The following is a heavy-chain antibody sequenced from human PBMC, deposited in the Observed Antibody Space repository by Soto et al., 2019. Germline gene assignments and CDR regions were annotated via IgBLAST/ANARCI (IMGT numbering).Heavy chain of an antibody. CDR3: AGDWFRWDH. V-gene: IGHV3-30-3*01. CDR1: GFTFSSYA. D-gene: IGHD3-9*01. Sequence: QVQLVESGGGVVQPGRSLRLSCAASGFTFSSYAMHWVRQAPGKGLEWVAVISYDGSNQYYADSVKGRFTISRDNSKNPLYLEMNSLEAEDKAVYYCAGDWFRWDHWGQGTLVTVSS. J-gene: IGHJ4*02. CDR2: ISYDGSNQ.